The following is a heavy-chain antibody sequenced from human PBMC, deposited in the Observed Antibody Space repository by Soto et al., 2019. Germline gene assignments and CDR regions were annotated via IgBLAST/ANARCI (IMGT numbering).Heavy chain of an antibody. D-gene: IGHD3-3*01. CDR2: IRSKAYGGTT. J-gene: IGHJ6*02. CDR1: GFTFGDYA. Sequence: GGSLRLSCTASGFTFGDYAMSWFRQAPGKGLEWVGFIRSKAYGGTTDYAASVKGRFTISRDDSKSILYLKMNSLKTEYTAVYYCTTDRFRRLTDYVFWSGYYTSYYYYGMDVWGQGTTVTVSS. V-gene: IGHV3-49*03. CDR3: TTDRFRRLTDYVFWSGYYTSYYYYGMDV.